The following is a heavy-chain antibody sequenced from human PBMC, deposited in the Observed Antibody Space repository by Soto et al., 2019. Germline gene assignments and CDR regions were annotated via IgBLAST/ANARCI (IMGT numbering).Heavy chain of an antibody. CDR2: ISAYNGNT. Sequence: QVQLVQSGAEVKKPGASVKVSCKASGYTFTSYGISWVRQAPGEGLEWMGWISAYNGNTNYAQKLQGRVTMTTDTSTSTAYMELRSLRSDDTAVYYCAGPYGDYGTGDYYYYGMDVWGQGTTVTVSS. J-gene: IGHJ6*02. D-gene: IGHD4-17*01. V-gene: IGHV1-18*01. CDR3: AGPYGDYGTGDYYYYGMDV. CDR1: GYTFTSYG.